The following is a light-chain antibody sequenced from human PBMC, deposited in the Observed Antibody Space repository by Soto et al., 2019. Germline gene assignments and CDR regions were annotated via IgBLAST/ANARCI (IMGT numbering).Light chain of an antibody. CDR2: DAS. Sequence: EIVLTQSPGTLSLSPGERATLSCMASQSVSSSYLAWYQQKPGQAPRLLIYDASKRATGIPARFSGSGSGTDFTLTISSLEPEDFAIYYCQQRSNWPLTFGGGTKVDI. CDR1: QSVSSSY. CDR3: QQRSNWPLT. J-gene: IGKJ4*01. V-gene: IGKV3-11*01.